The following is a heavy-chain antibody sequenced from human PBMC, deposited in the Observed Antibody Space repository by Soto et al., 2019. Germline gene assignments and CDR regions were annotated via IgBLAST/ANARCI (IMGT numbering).Heavy chain of an antibody. J-gene: IGHJ4*02. CDR2: IYYSGST. D-gene: IGHD4-17*01. CDR1: GGSISSGGYY. Sequence: QVQLQESGPGLVKPSQTLSLTCTVSGGSISSGGYYWSWIRQHPGKGLEWIGYIYYSGSTYYNPSLKSRVTISVDASKNQFSLKLSSVTAADTAVYYCARGARVYGDLGYFDYWGQGTLVTVSS. V-gene: IGHV4-31*03. CDR3: ARGARVYGDLGYFDY.